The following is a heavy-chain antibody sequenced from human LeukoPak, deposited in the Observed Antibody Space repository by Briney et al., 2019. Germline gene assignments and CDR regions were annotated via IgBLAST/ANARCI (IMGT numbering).Heavy chain of an antibody. V-gene: IGHV3-9*03. CDR1: GFTFDDYA. CDR3: AKGFNWNYNAFDM. Sequence: GRSLRLSCAASGFTFDDYAMHWVRQAPGKGLEWVSGISWNSGSIAYADSVKGRFTISRDNAKNSLYLQMNSLRAEDMAFYYCAKGFNWNYNAFDMWGQGTMVTVSS. CDR2: ISWNSGSI. D-gene: IGHD1-7*01. J-gene: IGHJ3*02.